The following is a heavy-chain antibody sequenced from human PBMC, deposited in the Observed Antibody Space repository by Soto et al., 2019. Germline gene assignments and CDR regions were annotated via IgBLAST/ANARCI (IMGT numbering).Heavy chain of an antibody. J-gene: IGHJ5*02. CDR3: ARDNSNMVRGVPFWWVDP. V-gene: IGHV1-46*01. CDR1: GFSFSIYW. Sequence: QVQLVQSGAEVKKPGASVKVSCKASGFSFSIYWMHGVRQAPGQGLEWMGLINPSGDFTIYGQKFHGRLTMTRDTSTTTVYMELSSLRFEDTAVYYCARDNSNMVRGVPFWWVDPWGQGTLVTVSS. D-gene: IGHD3-10*01. CDR2: INPSGDFT.